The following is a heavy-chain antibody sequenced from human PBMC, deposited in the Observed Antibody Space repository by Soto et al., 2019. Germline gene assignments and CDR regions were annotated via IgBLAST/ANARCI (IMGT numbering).Heavy chain of an antibody. J-gene: IGHJ4*02. D-gene: IGHD3-22*01. CDR2: IYYSGST. CDR3: ARERADDSSGYYSLDY. CDR1: GGSISSYY. Sequence: PSETLSLTCTVSGGSISSYYWSWIRQPPGKGLEWIGYIYYSGSTNYNPSLKSRVTISVDTSKNQFSLKLSSVTAADTAVYYCARERADDSSGYYSLDYWGQRTLVTVSS. V-gene: IGHV4-59*01.